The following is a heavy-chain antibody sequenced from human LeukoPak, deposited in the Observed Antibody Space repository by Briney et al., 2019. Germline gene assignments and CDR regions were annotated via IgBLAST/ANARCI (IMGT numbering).Heavy chain of an antibody. J-gene: IGHJ4*02. CDR1: GYTFTNYY. V-gene: IGHV1-46*01. CDR2: INPSDGDT. Sequence: ASVKVSCKASGYTFTNYYMHWVRQDPGQGLEWMGIINPSDGDTNYAQKFQGRVTMTRDTSTSTVYMELSSLRSEDTAVYYCAIGARREITMIEGSWGQGTLVTVSS. CDR3: AIGARREITMIEGS. D-gene: IGHD3-22*01.